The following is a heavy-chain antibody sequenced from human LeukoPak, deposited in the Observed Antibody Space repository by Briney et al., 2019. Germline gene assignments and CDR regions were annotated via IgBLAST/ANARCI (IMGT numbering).Heavy chain of an antibody. J-gene: IGHJ5*02. Sequence: GASVKVSCKASGGTFSSYAISWVRQAPGQGLEWMGGIIPIFGTANYAQKFQGRVTTTADESTSTAYMELSSLRSEDTAVYYCARAIAAAAVWFDPWGQGTLVTVSS. CDR2: IIPIFGTA. CDR3: ARAIAAAAVWFDP. D-gene: IGHD6-13*01. CDR1: GGTFSSYA. V-gene: IGHV1-69*13.